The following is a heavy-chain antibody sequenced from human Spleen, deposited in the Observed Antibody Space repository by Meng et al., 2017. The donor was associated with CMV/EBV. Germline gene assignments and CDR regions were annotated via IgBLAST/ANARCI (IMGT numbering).Heavy chain of an antibody. Sequence: GGSLRLSCAASGFTFSSYGMHWVRQAPGKGLEWVAVIWYDGSNKYYADSVKGRFTISRDNAKNSLYLQMDSLRGEDTAVYYCARSMTPDYWGQGTLVTVSS. CDR1: GFTFSSYG. V-gene: IGHV3-33*01. CDR2: IWYDGSNK. J-gene: IGHJ4*02. CDR3: ARSMTPDY. D-gene: IGHD2/OR15-2a*01.